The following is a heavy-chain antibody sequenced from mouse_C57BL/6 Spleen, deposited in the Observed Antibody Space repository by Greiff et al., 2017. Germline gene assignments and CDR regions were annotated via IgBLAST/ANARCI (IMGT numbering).Heavy chain of an antibody. V-gene: IGHV1-64*01. CDR1: GYTFTSYW. CDR2: IHPNSGST. Sequence: QVQLQQSGAELVKPGASVKLSCKASGYTFTSYWMHWVKQRPGQGLEWIGMIHPNSGSTNYNEKFKSKATLTVDKSASTAYMQLSSLTSEDSAVYYCARAYYGSSEWFAYWGQGTLVTVSA. CDR3: ARAYYGSSEWFAY. D-gene: IGHD1-1*01. J-gene: IGHJ3*01.